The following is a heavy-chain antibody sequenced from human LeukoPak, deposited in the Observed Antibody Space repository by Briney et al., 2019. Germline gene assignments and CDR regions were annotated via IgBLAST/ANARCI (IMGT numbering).Heavy chain of an antibody. CDR3: ARGVPRLRGLQPNWFDP. Sequence: ASVKVSCKASGYTFTGYYMHWVRQAPGQGLEWMGWMNPNSGNIGYAQRFQGRVTMTRNTSISTAYMELSSLRSEDTAVYYCARGVPRLRGLQPNWFDPWGQGTLVTVSS. D-gene: IGHD4-4*01. V-gene: IGHV1-8*02. CDR2: MNPNSGNI. CDR1: GYTFTGYY. J-gene: IGHJ5*02.